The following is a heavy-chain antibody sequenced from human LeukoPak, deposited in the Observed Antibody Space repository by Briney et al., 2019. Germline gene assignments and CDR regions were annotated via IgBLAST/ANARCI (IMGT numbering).Heavy chain of an antibody. D-gene: IGHD3-3*01. CDR1: GYTFTGYY. J-gene: IGHJ4*02. Sequence: ASVKVSCKASGYTFTGYYMHWVRQAPGQGLEWMGWINPNSGGTNYAQKFQGRVTMTRDTSISTAYMELSRLRSDDTAVYYCARVGIFGVVIINHFDYWGQGTLVTVSS. CDR3: ARVGIFGVVIINHFDY. V-gene: IGHV1-2*02. CDR2: INPNSGGT.